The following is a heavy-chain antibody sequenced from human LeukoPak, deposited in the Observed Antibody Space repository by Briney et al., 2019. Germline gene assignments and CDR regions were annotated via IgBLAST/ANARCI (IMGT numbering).Heavy chain of an antibody. CDR2: ISSRNTTI. CDR1: GFTFSSYS. J-gene: IGHJ2*01. Sequence: GGFRRLSCAASGFTFSSYSMNWVGQAPGKRLECVSYISSRNTTIYYADSVKGRFTISRDNAKNSLYLQMNSLRDEDTAVYYCARGATTGWYFALWGRGTLVTVSS. V-gene: IGHV3-48*02. D-gene: IGHD5-12*01. CDR3: ARGATTGWYFAL.